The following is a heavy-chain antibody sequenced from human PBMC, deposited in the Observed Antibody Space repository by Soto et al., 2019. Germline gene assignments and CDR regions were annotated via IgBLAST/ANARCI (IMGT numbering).Heavy chain of an antibody. Sequence: QVQLVESGGGVVQPGRSLRLSCAASGFTFSSYAMHWVRQAPGKGLEWVAVISYDGSNKYYADSVKGRFIISRDNSKNTLYLQMNSLRAEDTAVYYCARDSGRYFDWPQVGYFDYWGQGTLVTVSS. CDR2: ISYDGSNK. CDR1: GFTFSSYA. V-gene: IGHV3-30-3*01. CDR3: ARDSGRYFDWPQVGYFDY. D-gene: IGHD3-9*01. J-gene: IGHJ4*02.